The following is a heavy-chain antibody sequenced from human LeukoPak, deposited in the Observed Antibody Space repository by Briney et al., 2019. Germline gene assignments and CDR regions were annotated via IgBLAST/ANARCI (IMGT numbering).Heavy chain of an antibody. CDR2: ISSSGSTI. V-gene: IGHV3-48*03. Sequence: PGGSLRLSCAASGFTFSSYEMNWVRQAPGKGLEWVSYISSSGSTIYYADSVKGRFTISRDNAKNSLYLQMNSLRAEDTAVYYCARQRFGELTLDYWGQGTLVTVSS. D-gene: IGHD3-10*01. CDR3: ARQRFGELTLDY. CDR1: GFTFSSYE. J-gene: IGHJ4*02.